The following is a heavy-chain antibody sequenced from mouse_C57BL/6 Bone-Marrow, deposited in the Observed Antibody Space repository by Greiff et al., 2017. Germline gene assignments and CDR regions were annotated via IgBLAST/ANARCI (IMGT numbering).Heavy chain of an antibody. V-gene: IGHV5-6*01. CDR3: ARDGNPFAY. CDR2: ISSGGSYT. D-gene: IGHD2-1*01. Sequence: EVQRVESGGDLVKPGGSLKLSCAASGFTFSSYGMSWVRQTPDKRLEWVATISSGGSYTYYPDSVKGRFTISRDNAKNTPYLQMSSLKSEDTAMYYCARDGNPFAYWGQGTLVTVSA. J-gene: IGHJ3*01. CDR1: GFTFSSYG.